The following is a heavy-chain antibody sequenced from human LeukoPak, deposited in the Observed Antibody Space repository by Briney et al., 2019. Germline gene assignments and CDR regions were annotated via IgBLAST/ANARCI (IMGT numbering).Heavy chain of an antibody. CDR3: AKDAVVVPAAKDYYFDY. CDR2: ISGSGGST. D-gene: IGHD2-2*01. V-gene: IGHV3-23*01. Sequence: GGSLRLSCAASGFTFSSYAMSWVRQAPGKGLEWVSAISGSGGSTYYADSVKGRFTISRDNSKNTLYLQMNSLRAEDTAVYYCAKDAVVVPAAKDYYFDYWGQGTLVTVSS. J-gene: IGHJ4*02. CDR1: GFTFSSYA.